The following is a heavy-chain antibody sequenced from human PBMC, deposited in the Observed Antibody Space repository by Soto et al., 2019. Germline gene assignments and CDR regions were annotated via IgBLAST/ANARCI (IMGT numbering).Heavy chain of an antibody. D-gene: IGHD6-13*01. CDR1: NYTFTSYG. CDR3: ARGGMYITSRRWFDP. CDR2: ISAFNGNT. J-gene: IGHJ5*02. Sequence: RASVKVSCKASNYTFTSYGVHWVRQAPGQGLEWMGWISAFNGNTNYAPKLQDRVTMTTDTSTSTAYMELRSLRPDDTAVYFCARGGMYITSRRWFDPWGQGTLVTVSS. V-gene: IGHV1-18*04.